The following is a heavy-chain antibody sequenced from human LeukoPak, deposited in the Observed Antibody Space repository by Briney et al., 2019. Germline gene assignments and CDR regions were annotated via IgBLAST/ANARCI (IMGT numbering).Heavy chain of an antibody. D-gene: IGHD3-10*01. CDR2: INHSGST. CDR3: ARGRPVGGSRSYYKSHYYYYMDV. Sequence: SETQSLTCAVYGGSFSGYYWSWIRQPPGKGLEWIGEINHSGSTNYNPSLKSRVTISVDTSKNQFSLKLSSVTAADTAVYYRARGRPVGGSRSYYKSHYYYYMDVWGKGTTVTVSS. J-gene: IGHJ6*03. V-gene: IGHV4-34*01. CDR1: GGSFSGYY.